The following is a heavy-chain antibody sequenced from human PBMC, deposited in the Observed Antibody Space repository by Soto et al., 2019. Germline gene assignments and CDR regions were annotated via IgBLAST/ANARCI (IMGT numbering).Heavy chain of an antibody. CDR3: ARSCYYYGSAYDY. D-gene: IGHD3-10*01. CDR2: IYYSGST. J-gene: IGHJ4*02. Sequence: QVQLQESGPGLVKPSETLSLTCTVSGGSISSYYWSWIRQPPGKGLERIGYIYYSGSTNYNPSLKSRVTISVDTSKNQFSLKLSSVTAADTAVYYCARSCYYYGSAYDYWGQGTLVTVSS. CDR1: GGSISSYY. V-gene: IGHV4-59*01.